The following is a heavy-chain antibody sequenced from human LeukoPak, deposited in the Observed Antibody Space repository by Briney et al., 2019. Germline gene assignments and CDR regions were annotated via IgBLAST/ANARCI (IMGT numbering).Heavy chain of an antibody. Sequence: HGESLKISCKGSGYSFTSYWIGWVRPMPGKGLEWMGIIYPGDSDTRYSPSFQGQVTISADKSISTAYLQWSSLKASDTAMYYCARPRLGRGTVTTYYFDYWGQGTLVTVSS. V-gene: IGHV5-51*01. J-gene: IGHJ4*02. CDR3: ARPRLGRGTVTTYYFDY. CDR1: GYSFTSYW. CDR2: IYPGDSDT. D-gene: IGHD4-17*01.